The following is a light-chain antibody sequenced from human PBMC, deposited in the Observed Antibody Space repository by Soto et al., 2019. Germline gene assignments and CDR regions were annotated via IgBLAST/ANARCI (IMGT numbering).Light chain of an antibody. J-gene: IGKJ1*01. CDR3: QQYNNWPPLT. CDR2: GAS. Sequence: EIVMTQSPGTLSVSPGERATLSCRASQSISSDLAWYQQRPGQAPRLLIYGASTRATGIPARISGSESGTEFTRTIDSLQSEDFAVYYCQQYNNWPPLTFGQGTKVEIK. V-gene: IGKV3-15*01. CDR1: QSISSD.